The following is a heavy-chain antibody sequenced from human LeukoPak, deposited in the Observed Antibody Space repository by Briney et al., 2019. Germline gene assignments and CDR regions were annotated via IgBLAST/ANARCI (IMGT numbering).Heavy chain of an antibody. CDR3: ARVGVGATGYYYYYMDV. Sequence: PSETLSLTCTVSGGSISSYYWSWIRQPPGKGLEWFGYIYYSGSTNYNPSLKSRVTISVDTSKNQFSLKLSSVTAADTAVYYCARVGVGATGYYYYYMDVWGKGTTVTISS. J-gene: IGHJ6*03. V-gene: IGHV4-59*01. D-gene: IGHD1-26*01. CDR1: GGSISSYY. CDR2: IYYSGST.